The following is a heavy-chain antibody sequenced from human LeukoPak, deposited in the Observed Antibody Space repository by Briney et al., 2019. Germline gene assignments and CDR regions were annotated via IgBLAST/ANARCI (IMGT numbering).Heavy chain of an antibody. J-gene: IGHJ1*01. CDR2: ISAYNGNT. Sequence: ASVKVSCKASGYTFTSYGISWVRQAPGQGLEWMGWISAYNGNTNYAQKLQGRVTMTTDTSTSTAYMELRSLRSDDTAVYYCARYSSSWVTLAYFQHWGQGTLVTVSS. V-gene: IGHV1-18*01. D-gene: IGHD6-13*01. CDR3: ARYSSSWVTLAYFQH. CDR1: GYTFTSYG.